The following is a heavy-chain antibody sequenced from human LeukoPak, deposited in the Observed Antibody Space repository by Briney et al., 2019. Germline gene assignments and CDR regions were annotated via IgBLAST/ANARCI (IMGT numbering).Heavy chain of an antibody. V-gene: IGHV1-2*06. Sequence: ASVKVSCKASGYTLTGYFMHWVRQAPGQGLEWMGRINPNSGDTNYAQNFQGRVTMTRDTSISTAYMELSRLRSDDTAVYYCARGLSSTSNWELDYWGQGTLVTVSS. CDR2: INPNSGDT. CDR3: ARGLSSTSNWELDY. J-gene: IGHJ4*02. CDR1: GYTLTGYF. D-gene: IGHD7-27*01.